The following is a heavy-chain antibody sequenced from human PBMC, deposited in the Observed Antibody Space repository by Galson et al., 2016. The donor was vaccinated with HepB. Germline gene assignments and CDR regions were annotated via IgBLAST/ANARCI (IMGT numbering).Heavy chain of an antibody. J-gene: IGHJ4*02. D-gene: IGHD3-9*01. CDR3: ATLSYDVVTGYQYFFDH. V-gene: IGHV1-69*01. CDR2: IIPIFGTP. CDR1: GDSFNRYS. Sequence: SGDSFNRYSISWVRQAPGHELEWMGGIIPIFGTPDYAQKLQGRVIITADVSTSTSYMELSSLRFEDTAVYYCATLSYDVVTGYQYFFDHWGQGTLVTVSS.